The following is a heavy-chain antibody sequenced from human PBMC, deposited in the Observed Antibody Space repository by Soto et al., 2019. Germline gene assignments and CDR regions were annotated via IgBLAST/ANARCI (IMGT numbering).Heavy chain of an antibody. D-gene: IGHD4-17*01. V-gene: IGHV4-59*04. CDR1: VGSMNNYY. J-gene: IGHJ4*02. Sequence: SEALSLTCTVSVGSMNNYYWSWIRQAPGKGLQYIGYISYMGTTNYNPSLKSRVTISRDTSKKQFSLRLSSVTASDTAVYYCEIKNHYGENSGVFDSWVQGTLVTVSS. CDR2: ISYMGTT. CDR3: EIKNHYGENSGVFDS.